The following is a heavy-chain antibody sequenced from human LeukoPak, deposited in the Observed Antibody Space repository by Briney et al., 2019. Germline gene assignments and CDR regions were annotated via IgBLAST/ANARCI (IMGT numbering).Heavy chain of an antibody. V-gene: IGHV4-4*07. CDR2: IYTSGST. CDR3: ARGDYYYDSSGYNWFDP. D-gene: IGHD3-22*01. Sequence: SETLSLTCTVSGGSISSYYWSWIRQPAGKGLEWIGRIYTSGSTNYNPSPKSRVTMSVDTSKNQFSLKLSSVTAADTAVYYCARGDYYYDSSGYNWFDPWGQGTLVTVSS. J-gene: IGHJ5*02. CDR1: GGSISSYY.